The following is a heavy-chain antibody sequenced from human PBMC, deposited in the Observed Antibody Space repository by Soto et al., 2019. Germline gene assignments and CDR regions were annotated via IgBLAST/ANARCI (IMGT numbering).Heavy chain of an antibody. D-gene: IGHD6-25*01. J-gene: IGHJ4*02. CDR1: GGSISSSSYY. CDR3: ARYRPHQAADY. V-gene: IGHV4-39*01. CDR2: IYYSGST. Sequence: SETLSLTCTVSGGSISSSSYYWGWIRQPPGKGLEWIGSIYYSGSTYYNPSLKSRVTISVDTSKNQFSLKLSSVTAADTAVYYCARYRPHQAADYWGPGTLVTVSS.